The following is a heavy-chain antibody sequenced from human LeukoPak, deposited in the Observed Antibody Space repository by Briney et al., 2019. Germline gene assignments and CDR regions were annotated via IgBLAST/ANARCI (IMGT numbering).Heavy chain of an antibody. D-gene: IGHD5-18*01. Sequence: GASVKVSCKASGYTFTGYYMHWVRQAPGQGLEWMGWINPNSGGTNYAQKFQVRVTMTRDTSIITAYMELSRLRSDDTAVYYCARGDTAILSSDDAFDIWGQGTMVTVSS. CDR1: GYTFTGYY. CDR2: INPNSGGT. CDR3: ARGDTAILSSDDAFDI. J-gene: IGHJ3*02. V-gene: IGHV1-2*02.